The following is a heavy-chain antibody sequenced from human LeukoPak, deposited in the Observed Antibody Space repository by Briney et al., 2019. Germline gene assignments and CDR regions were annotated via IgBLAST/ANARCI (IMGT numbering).Heavy chain of an antibody. Sequence: SETLSLTCTVSGGSIGTYYWSWIRQPPGKGLEWIGYIYYSGSTNYNPSLKSRVTISVDTSKNQFSLKLSPVTAADTAVYYCARDLGNAFDIWGQGTMVTVSS. D-gene: IGHD3-16*01. CDR3: ARDLGNAFDI. J-gene: IGHJ3*02. CDR1: GGSIGTYY. V-gene: IGHV4-59*01. CDR2: IYYSGST.